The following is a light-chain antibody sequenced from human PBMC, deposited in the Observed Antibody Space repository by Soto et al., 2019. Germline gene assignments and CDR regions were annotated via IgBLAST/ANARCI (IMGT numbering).Light chain of an antibody. J-gene: IGKJ4*01. CDR3: QQSDNLPLT. CDR1: QGIAKY. Sequence: DTPMTQSPSSLSASVGDRVTITCQASQGIAKYLHWYQQKPGKAPKLLIYHASNLQTGVPSRFSGSGSGSDFTLTISSLQPVDIATYFCQQSDNLPLTFGGGTKVEIK. CDR2: HAS. V-gene: IGKV1-33*01.